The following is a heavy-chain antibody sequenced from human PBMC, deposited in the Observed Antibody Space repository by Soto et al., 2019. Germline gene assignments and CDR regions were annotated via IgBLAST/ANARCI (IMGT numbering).Heavy chain of an antibody. J-gene: IGHJ6*04. CDR2: IWYDGSNK. V-gene: IGHV3-33*01. Sequence: QVQLVESGGGVVQPGRSLRLSCAASGFTFSSYGMHWVRQAPGKGLEWVAVIWYDGSNKYYADSVKGRFTISRDNSKNTLYLQMNILRAEDTAVYYCARDLTTEPYYYYYGLDVWGEGTTVTVSS. CDR1: GFTFSSYG. CDR3: ARDLTTEPYYYYYGLDV. D-gene: IGHD3-22*01.